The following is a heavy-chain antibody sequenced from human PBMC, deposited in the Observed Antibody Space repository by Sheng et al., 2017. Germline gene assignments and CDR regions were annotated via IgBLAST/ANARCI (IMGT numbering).Heavy chain of an antibody. V-gene: IGHV1-18*01. CDR3: ARKACSSTSCYPYYYYYMDV. Sequence: QAQLVQSGAEVKKPGASVKVSCKASGYTFTSYGFNWVRQAPGQGLEWMGWISAYNGNTKYTQKFQGRVTITADESTSTAYMELSSLRSEDTAVYYCARKACSSTSCYPYYYYYMDVWGQGTTVTVSS. CDR1: GYTFTSYG. CDR2: ISAYNGNT. J-gene: IGHJ6*03. D-gene: IGHD2-2*01.